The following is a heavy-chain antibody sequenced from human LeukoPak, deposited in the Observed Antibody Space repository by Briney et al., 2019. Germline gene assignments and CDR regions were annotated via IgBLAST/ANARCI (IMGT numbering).Heavy chain of an antibody. CDR3: ARPAKPMTTIFIYFDY. V-gene: IGHV1-69*13. D-gene: IGHD5-24*01. CDR2: IIPIFGTS. Sequence: SVKVSRKASGGTFSSYAISWVRQAPGQGLEWMGGIIPIFGTSNYAQKFQGRVTITADESTSTAYMELTSLRSEDTAVYYCARPAKPMTTIFIYFDYWGQGTLVTVSS. CDR1: GGTFSSYA. J-gene: IGHJ4*02.